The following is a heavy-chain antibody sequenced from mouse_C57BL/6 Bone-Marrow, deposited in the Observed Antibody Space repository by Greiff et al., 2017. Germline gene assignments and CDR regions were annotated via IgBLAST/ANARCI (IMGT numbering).Heavy chain of an antibody. D-gene: IGHD2-5*01. CDR2: IHPNSGST. CDR3: ARTDSNYGWYFDV. J-gene: IGHJ1*03. CDR1: GYTFTSYW. Sequence: VQLQQPGAELVKPGASVKLSCKASGYTFTSYWMHWVKQRPGQGLEWIGMIHPNSGSTNYNEKFKSKATLTVDKSSSTAYMQLSSLTSEDSAVYYCARTDSNYGWYFDVWGTGTTVTVSS. V-gene: IGHV1-64*01.